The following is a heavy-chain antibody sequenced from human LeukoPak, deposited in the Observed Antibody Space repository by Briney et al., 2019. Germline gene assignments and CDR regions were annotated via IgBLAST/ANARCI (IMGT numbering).Heavy chain of an antibody. J-gene: IGHJ4*02. CDR2: INPNSVGT. V-gene: IGHV1-2*02. CDR3: ARATGDYGDFLFDY. D-gene: IGHD4-17*01. Sequence: ASVKVSXKASGYTFTGYYMHWVRQAPGQGLEWMGWINPNSVGTNYAQKFQGRVTMTRDTSISTAYLELSRLRSDDTAVYYCARATGDYGDFLFDYWGQGTLVTVSS. CDR1: GYTFTGYY.